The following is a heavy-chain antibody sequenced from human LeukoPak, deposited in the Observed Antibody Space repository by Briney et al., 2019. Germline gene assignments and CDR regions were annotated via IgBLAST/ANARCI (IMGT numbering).Heavy chain of an antibody. CDR2: IYYSGST. Sequence: SETLSLTCTVSGGSISSYYWSWIRQPPGKGLEWIGYIYYSGSTNYNPSLKSRVTISVDTSKNQFSLKLSSVTAADTAVYYCARGGWETNEGGYYYYYYMDVWGKGTTVTISS. CDR1: GGSISSYY. CDR3: ARGGWETNEGGYYYYYYMDV. J-gene: IGHJ6*03. D-gene: IGHD1-26*01. V-gene: IGHV4-59*01.